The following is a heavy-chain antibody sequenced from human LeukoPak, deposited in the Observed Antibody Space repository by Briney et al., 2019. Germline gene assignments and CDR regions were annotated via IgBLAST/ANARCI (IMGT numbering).Heavy chain of an antibody. J-gene: IGHJ6*02. CDR2: ISGSGGST. V-gene: IGHV3-23*01. D-gene: IGHD3-9*01. CDR3: AKGTYDILTGYYMDYYGMDV. Sequence: SGGSLRLSCAASGFTFSSYAMSWVRQAPGKGLEWVSVISGSGGSTYYADSVKGRFTISRDNSKNTLYLQMNSLRAEDTAVYYCAKGTYDILTGYYMDYYGMDVWGQGTTVTVSS. CDR1: GFTFSSYA.